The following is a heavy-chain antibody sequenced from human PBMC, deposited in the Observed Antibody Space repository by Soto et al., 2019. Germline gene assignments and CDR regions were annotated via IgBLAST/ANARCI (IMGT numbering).Heavy chain of an antibody. CDR3: ARSEATVLDY. CDR1: GGSISSGGYS. CDR2: IYHSGST. V-gene: IGHV4-30-2*01. J-gene: IGHJ4*02. D-gene: IGHD4-17*01. Sequence: PSETLSLTCAVSGGSISSGGYSWSWIRQPPGKGLEWIGYIYHSGSTYYNPSLKSRVTISVDKSKNHFSLKLSSVTAADTAVYYCARSEATVLDYWGQRTLDTGSS.